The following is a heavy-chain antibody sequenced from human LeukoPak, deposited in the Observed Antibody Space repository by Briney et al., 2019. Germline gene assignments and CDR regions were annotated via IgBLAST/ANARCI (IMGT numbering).Heavy chain of an antibody. CDR2: ISYDGVNK. CDR3: ARSGNYYDSSGSSGYFDY. Sequence: GGSLRLSCAASGFTFSGYAMHWVRQAPGKGLEWVAGISYDGVNKYYTDSVKGRFTISRSNSKNTLYLQMNSLRPEDTAVYYCARSGNYYDSSGSSGYFDYWGQGTLVTVSS. CDR1: GFTFSGYA. V-gene: IGHV3-30-3*01. D-gene: IGHD3-22*01. J-gene: IGHJ4*02.